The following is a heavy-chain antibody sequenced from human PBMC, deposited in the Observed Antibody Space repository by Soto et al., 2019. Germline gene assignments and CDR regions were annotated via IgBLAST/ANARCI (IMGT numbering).Heavy chain of an antibody. CDR1: GYTFTSYG. J-gene: IGHJ3*02. CDR2: ISAYNGNT. Sequence: QVQLVQSGAEVKKPGASVKVSCKASGYTFTSYGISWVRQAPGQGLEWMGWISAYNGNTNYARKLQGRVTMTTDTSTSTAYMELRSLRSDDTAVYYCARGNYYDSSGYPVWAFDIWGQGTMVTVSS. V-gene: IGHV1-18*04. D-gene: IGHD3-22*01. CDR3: ARGNYYDSSGYPVWAFDI.